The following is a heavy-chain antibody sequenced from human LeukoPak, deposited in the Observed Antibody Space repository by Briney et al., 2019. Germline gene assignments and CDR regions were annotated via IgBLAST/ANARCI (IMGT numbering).Heavy chain of an antibody. D-gene: IGHD6-19*01. J-gene: IGHJ4*02. CDR3: ARSVAGIDN. V-gene: IGHV3-48*03. Sequence: GGSLRLSCAASGFTFSSYEMHWVRQAPGKGLEWVSYISSSGRTKYYADSVKGRFTISRDNSNNTLYLQMNSLRAEDTAMYYCARSVAGIDNWGQGTLVTVSS. CDR2: ISSSGRTK. CDR1: GFTFSSYE.